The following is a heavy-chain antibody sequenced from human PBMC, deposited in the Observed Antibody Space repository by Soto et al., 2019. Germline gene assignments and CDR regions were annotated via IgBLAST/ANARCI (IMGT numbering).Heavy chain of an antibody. CDR3: ARGPRGYVYYHGMDV. CDR1: GGSLSSYY. J-gene: IGHJ6*02. CDR2: IDTSGNT. Sequence: KPSETLSLTCTVSGGSLSSYYCSWVRQSAGKGLEWIGRIDTSGNTNYNPSLESRVTMSVDTSKSQFSLKLTSVTAADTATYYCARGPRGYVYYHGMDVWGQGTTVTVSS. D-gene: IGHD3-16*01. V-gene: IGHV4-4*07.